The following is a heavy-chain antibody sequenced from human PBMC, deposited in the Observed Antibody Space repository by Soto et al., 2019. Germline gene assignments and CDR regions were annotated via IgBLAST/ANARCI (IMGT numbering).Heavy chain of an antibody. CDR3: AKGMEMTGDYYYGMDV. CDR2: ISGSGGST. J-gene: IGHJ6*02. Sequence: GGSLRLSCAASGFTFSSYAMSWVRQAPGKGLEWVSAISGSGGSTYYADSVKGRFTISRDNSKNTLYLQMNSLRAEDTAVYYCAKGMEMTGDYYYGMDVWGQGTTVTVSS. D-gene: IGHD1-1*01. V-gene: IGHV3-23*01. CDR1: GFTFSSYA.